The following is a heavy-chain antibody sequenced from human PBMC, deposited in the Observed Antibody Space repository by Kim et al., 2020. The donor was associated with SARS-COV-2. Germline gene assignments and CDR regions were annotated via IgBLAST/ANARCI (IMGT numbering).Heavy chain of an antibody. CDR1: GFTFSSYS. V-gene: IGHV3-48*02. D-gene: IGHD1-1*01. Sequence: GGSLRLSCAASGFTFSSYSMNWVRQAPGKGLEWVSYISGSSSIIHYADSVKGRFTISRDEAKNSLYLQRNSLRDEDTAVYYCVRDWNWAFDYCGQGTRVT. CDR2: ISGSSSII. J-gene: IGHJ4*02. CDR3: VRDWNWAFDY.